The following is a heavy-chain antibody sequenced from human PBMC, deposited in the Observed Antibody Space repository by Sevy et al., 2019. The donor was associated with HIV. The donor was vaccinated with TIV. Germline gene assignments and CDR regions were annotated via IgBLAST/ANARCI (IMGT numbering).Heavy chain of an antibody. D-gene: IGHD2-2*01. CDR1: GFTFSSYS. CDR2: VSSSSSYI. J-gene: IGHJ6*02. CDR3: ARDGECTSTSCYLFSAGMDV. Sequence: GGSLRLSCAASGFTFSSYSMNWVRQAPVKGLEWVSSVSSSSSYIYYADSVKGRFTISRDNAKNSLYLQMNSLRAEDTAVYYCARDGECTSTSCYLFSAGMDVWGQGTTVTVSS. V-gene: IGHV3-21*01.